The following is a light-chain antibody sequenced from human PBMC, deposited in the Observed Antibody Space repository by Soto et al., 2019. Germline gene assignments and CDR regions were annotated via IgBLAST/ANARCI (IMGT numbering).Light chain of an antibody. CDR1: SSDVGGYNY. CDR3: SYSYV. Sequence: QSALTQPRSVSGSPGQSVTISCTGTSSDVGGYNYVSWYQQHPGKAPKLMIYDVSKRPSGVPDRFSGSKSGNTASLTISGLQAEDEADYAGSYSYVFGTGTKLTVL. J-gene: IGLJ1*01. V-gene: IGLV2-11*01. CDR2: DVS.